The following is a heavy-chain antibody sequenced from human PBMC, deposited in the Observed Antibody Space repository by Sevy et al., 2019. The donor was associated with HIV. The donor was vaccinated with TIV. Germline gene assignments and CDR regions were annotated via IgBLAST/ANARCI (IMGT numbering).Heavy chain of an antibody. CDR1: GFAFSTHA. V-gene: IGHV3-30-3*01. Sequence: GGSLRLSCAASGFAFSTHAMHWVRQAPGKGLEWVAVISYGGTETFYAASVEGRFTISGDNSKNMLSLQINSLKPEDTAVYYCARDGGYSIKWYPLYWGHGTLVTVSS. J-gene: IGHJ4*01. CDR2: ISYGGTET. CDR3: ARDGGYSIKWYPLY. D-gene: IGHD1-26*01.